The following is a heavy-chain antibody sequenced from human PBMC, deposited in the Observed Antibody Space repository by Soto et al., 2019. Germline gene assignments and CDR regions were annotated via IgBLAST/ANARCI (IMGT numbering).Heavy chain of an antibody. CDR2: INHSGVT. J-gene: IGHJ6*02. CDR1: GGSFSGYY. Sequence: TSEALSLTCAVYGGSFSGYYWSWIRQPPGKGLEWLGEINHSGVTNYDPSLESRLTLSVDTSKNQFSLKLTSVTAADRGVYFCARGKIQSHPTYFYYGLGVWGQGTTVTVSS. CDR3: ARGKIQSHPTYFYYGLGV. V-gene: IGHV4-34*01.